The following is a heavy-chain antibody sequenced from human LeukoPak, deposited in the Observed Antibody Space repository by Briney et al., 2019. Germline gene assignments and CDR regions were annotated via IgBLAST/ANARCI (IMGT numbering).Heavy chain of an antibody. CDR2: IYYSGGT. V-gene: IGHV4-59*01. Sequence: SETPSLTCTVSGGSISSYYWSWIRQPPGKGLEWIGYIYYSGGTNYNPSLKSRVTISVDTSKNQFSLKLSSVTAADTAVCYCARRSVRGVSDYWGQGTLVTVSS. CDR1: GGSISSYY. CDR3: ARRSVRGVSDY. J-gene: IGHJ4*02. D-gene: IGHD3-10*01.